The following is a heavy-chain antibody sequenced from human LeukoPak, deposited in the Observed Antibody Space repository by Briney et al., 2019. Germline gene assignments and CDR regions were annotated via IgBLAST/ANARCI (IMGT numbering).Heavy chain of an antibody. J-gene: IGHJ4*02. CDR1: GYTFTVHY. D-gene: IGHD6-13*01. V-gene: IGHV1-8*03. CDR2: MNPNSGNT. CDR3: ARGRSSSSWILSRRLFDY. Sequence: ASVKVSCKASGYTFTVHYIHWVRQATGQGLEWMGWMNPNSGNTGYAQKFQGRVTITRNTSISTAYMELSSLRPEDTAVYYCARGRSSSSWILSRRLFDYWGQGTLVTVSS.